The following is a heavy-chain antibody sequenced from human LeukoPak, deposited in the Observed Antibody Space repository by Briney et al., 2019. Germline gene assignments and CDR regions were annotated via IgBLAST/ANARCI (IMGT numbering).Heavy chain of an antibody. J-gene: IGHJ4*02. V-gene: IGHV2-5*02. D-gene: IGHD4-17*01. CDR1: GFSLSTSGVG. CDR2: IYWDDDK. CDR3: ARYTTTTGCFDY. Sequence: SGPTLVNPTQTLTLTCTFSGFSLSTSGVGVGWTRQPPGKALEWLALIYWDDDKGYSPSLKSRLTITKDTSKNQVVLTMTNMDPVDTATYYCARYTTTTGCFDYWGQGTLVTVAS.